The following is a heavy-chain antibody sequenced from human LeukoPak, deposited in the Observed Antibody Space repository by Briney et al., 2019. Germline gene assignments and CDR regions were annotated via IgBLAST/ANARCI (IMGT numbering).Heavy chain of an antibody. Sequence: EASVKVSCKASGYTFTSYGISWGGQAPGQGVEGMGWISAYNGNTNYAQKLQGRVTITTDTSTSTAYMELSSLRSDDTAVYYCALGPPIGRGWGQGTLVTVSS. V-gene: IGHV1-18*01. D-gene: IGHD2/OR15-2a*01. CDR2: ISAYNGNT. CDR1: GYTFTSYG. J-gene: IGHJ4*02. CDR3: ALGPPIGRG.